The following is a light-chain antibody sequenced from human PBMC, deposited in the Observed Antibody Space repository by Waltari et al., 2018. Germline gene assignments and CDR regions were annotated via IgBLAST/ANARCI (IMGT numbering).Light chain of an antibody. J-gene: IGKJ1*01. CDR3: QHYLRLPVT. Sequence: IVLTPSPGTPSLSSGASATLSCRTSQSVTRAFAWYQQKPGQAPRLLIYGASNRATGIPDRFSGSGSGTDFSLTISSLEPEDFAVYYCQHYLRLPVTFGQGTKVEVK. V-gene: IGKV3-20*01. CDR2: GAS. CDR1: QSVTRA.